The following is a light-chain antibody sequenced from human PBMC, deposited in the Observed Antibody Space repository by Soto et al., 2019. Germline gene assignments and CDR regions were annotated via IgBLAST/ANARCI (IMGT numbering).Light chain of an antibody. J-gene: IGLJ3*02. CDR2: EVS. CDR3: SSFTTSNTWM. CDR1: SSDVGNYNF. V-gene: IGLV2-14*01. Sequence: QSALTQPASVSGSPGQSITISCTGTSSDVGNYNFVSWYQQHPGNAPKPMIYEVSNRPSGVSDRFSGSKSGNTASLAISGLQADDEADYYCSSFTTSNTWMFGGGTKLTVL.